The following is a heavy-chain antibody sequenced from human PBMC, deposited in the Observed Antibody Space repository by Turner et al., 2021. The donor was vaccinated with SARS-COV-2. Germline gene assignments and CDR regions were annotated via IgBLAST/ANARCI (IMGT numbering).Heavy chain of an antibody. CDR1: GGPISSGGYY. CDR2: IYYSGST. D-gene: IGHD2-2*01. CDR3: ARTKGYCSSTSCYLDY. Sequence: QVQLQESGPGLVKPSQTLSPTCPVPGGPISSGGYYWTWIRQHPGKGLEWIGYIYYSGSTYYNPSLKSRVTISVDTSKNQISLKLSSVTAADTAVYYCARTKGYCSSTSCYLDYWGQGTLVTVSS. V-gene: IGHV4-31*03. J-gene: IGHJ4*02.